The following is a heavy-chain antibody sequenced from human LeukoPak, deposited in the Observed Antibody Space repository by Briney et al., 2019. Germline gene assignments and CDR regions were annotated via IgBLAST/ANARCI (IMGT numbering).Heavy chain of an antibody. V-gene: IGHV1-18*01. CDR1: GYTFTSYA. J-gene: IGHJ4*02. Sequence: SVKVSCKASGYTFTSYAITWVQQAPGQRLEWMGWITGYNTNTNYAQKLQGRVTMTTDTSTSTAYMELRSLRSDDTAVYYCARSYSSGRPDYWGQGTLVTVSS. D-gene: IGHD6-19*01. CDR3: ARSYSSGRPDY. CDR2: ITGYNTNT.